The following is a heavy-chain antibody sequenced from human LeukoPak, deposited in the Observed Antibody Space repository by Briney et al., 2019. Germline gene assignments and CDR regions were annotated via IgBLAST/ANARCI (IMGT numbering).Heavy chain of an antibody. V-gene: IGHV4-59*08. CDR1: GGSISSYY. J-gene: IGHJ4*02. CDR2: IYYSEST. CDR3: ASQTGSGLFILP. Sequence: SETLSLTCTVSGGSISSYYCSWIRQPPGKGLEWIGYIYYSESTNYNPSLKSQVSISIDTSKNQFSLRLTSVTAADTAVYSCASQTGSGLFILPGGQGTLVTVSS. D-gene: IGHD3/OR15-3a*01.